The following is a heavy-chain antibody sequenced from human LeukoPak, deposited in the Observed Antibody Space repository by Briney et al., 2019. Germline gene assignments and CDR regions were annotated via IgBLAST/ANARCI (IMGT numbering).Heavy chain of an antibody. V-gene: IGHV3-30*18. CDR2: ISYDGSNK. J-gene: IGHJ4*02. D-gene: IGHD4-17*01. Sequence: GGSLRLSCAASGFTFSSYGMHWVRQAPGKGLEWVAVISYDGSNKYYADSVKGRFTISRDNSKNTLYLQMNSLRAEDTAVYYCAKSTVTTEGGGYYFDYWGQGTLVTVSS. CDR1: GFTFSSYG. CDR3: AKSTVTTEGGGYYFDY.